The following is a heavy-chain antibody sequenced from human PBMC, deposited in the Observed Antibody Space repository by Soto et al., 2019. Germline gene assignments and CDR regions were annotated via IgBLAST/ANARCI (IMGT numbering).Heavy chain of an antibody. CDR3: ARDMWGMATCYFDY. Sequence: GGSLRLSCAASGFTFSSYGMHWARQAPGKGLEWVAAIWDDGSKTYYADSVKDLFTISRDNSKNILFLQMNSLGVEDTAVYYCARDMWGMATCYFDYWGQGTLVTVSS. V-gene: IGHV3-33*01. CDR1: GFTFSSYG. J-gene: IGHJ4*02. CDR2: IWDDGSKT. D-gene: IGHD5-12*01.